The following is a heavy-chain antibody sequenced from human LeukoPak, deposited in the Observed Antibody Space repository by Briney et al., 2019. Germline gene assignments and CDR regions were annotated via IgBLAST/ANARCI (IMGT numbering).Heavy chain of an antibody. J-gene: IGHJ4*02. CDR1: GGSFSGYY. CDR3: VGLRFLQWTPTRIFDS. Sequence: EPSETLPLTCAVYGGSFSGYYWSWIRQPPGKGLEWIGEINHSGSTNYNPSLKSRVTISVDTSKNQFSLKLSSVTAADTAIYYCVGLRFLQWTPTRIFDSWGQGTLVTVSS. D-gene: IGHD3-3*01. V-gene: IGHV4-34*01. CDR2: INHSGST.